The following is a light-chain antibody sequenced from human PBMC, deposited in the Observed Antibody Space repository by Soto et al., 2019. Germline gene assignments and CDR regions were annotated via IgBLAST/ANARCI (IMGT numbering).Light chain of an antibody. V-gene: IGKV1-5*03. CDR1: QSISSW. CDR2: KAT. Sequence: DIQMTQSPSTLSASVGDRVTITCRASQSISSWLAWYQQKPGKASKLLMYKATSLGRGVPSRFSGSGSGTEFTVTISSLHQDEVATYDLQHYNSYSWTFGQGPKVEIK. CDR3: QHYNSYSWT. J-gene: IGKJ1*01.